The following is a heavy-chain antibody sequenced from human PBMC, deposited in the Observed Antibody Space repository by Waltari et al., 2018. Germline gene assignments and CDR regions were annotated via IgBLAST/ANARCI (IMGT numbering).Heavy chain of an antibody. D-gene: IGHD3-3*01. Sequence: QVQLVQSGAEVKKPGASVKVSCKASGYTFPSYGISWVRQAPGQGLEWMGWISAYNGNTNYAQKLQGRVTMTTDTSTSTAYMELRSLRSDDTAVYYCARVGPDFWSGSHYYYYGMDVWGQGTTVTVSS. V-gene: IGHV1-18*01. CDR2: ISAYNGNT. CDR1: GYTFPSYG. J-gene: IGHJ6*02. CDR3: ARVGPDFWSGSHYYYYGMDV.